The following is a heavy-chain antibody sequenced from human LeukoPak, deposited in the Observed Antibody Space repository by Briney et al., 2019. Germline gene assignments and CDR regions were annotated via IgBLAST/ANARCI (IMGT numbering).Heavy chain of an antibody. CDR2: IHYSGST. CDR3: KGSSGYSYYYYMDV. Sequence: SETLSLTCTVSGGSISSSNCYWGWIRQPPGKGLEWIGSIHYSGSTYYNPSLKSRVTISVDTSKNQFSLKLSSVTAADTAVYYCKGSSGYSYYYYMDVWGIGTTVTVSS. CDR1: GGSISSSNCY. D-gene: IGHD3-22*01. V-gene: IGHV4-39*07. J-gene: IGHJ6*03.